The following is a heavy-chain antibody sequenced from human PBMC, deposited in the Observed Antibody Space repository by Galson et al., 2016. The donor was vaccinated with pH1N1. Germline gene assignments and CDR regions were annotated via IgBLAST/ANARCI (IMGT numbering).Heavy chain of an antibody. CDR3: AREDYYDTDLSDWYFDL. CDR2: IIPIFNTV. D-gene: IGHD3-22*01. Sequence: SVKVSCKASGGTFGSYGINWVRQAPEQGLEWMGGIIPIFNTVKYAQNFQGRVTITADESTTTAYMELSSLRSEDTAMYYCAREDYYDTDLSDWYFDLWGRGTLLTVSS. CDR1: GGTFGSYG. V-gene: IGHV1-69*13. J-gene: IGHJ2*01.